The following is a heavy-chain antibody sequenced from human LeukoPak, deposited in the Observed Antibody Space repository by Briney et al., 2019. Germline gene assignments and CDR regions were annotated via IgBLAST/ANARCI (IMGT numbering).Heavy chain of an antibody. Sequence: PGGSLRLSCAASGFTFSSYGMHWVRQAPGKGLEWVAVISYDGSNKYYADSVKGRFTVSRDNSKNTLYLQMNSLRAEDTAVYYCAKDHHRSIVGATLDYWGQGTLVTVSS. V-gene: IGHV3-30*18. CDR1: GFTFSSYG. CDR3: AKDHHRSIVGATLDY. D-gene: IGHD1-26*01. CDR2: ISYDGSNK. J-gene: IGHJ4*02.